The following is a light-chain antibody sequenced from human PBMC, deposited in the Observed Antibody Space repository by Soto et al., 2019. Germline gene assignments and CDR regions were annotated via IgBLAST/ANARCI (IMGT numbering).Light chain of an antibody. V-gene: IGKV3-15*01. Sequence: EFVLTQSPGTLSLSPGERATLSCRASQTVRNNYLAWYQQKPGQAPRLLIYGASSRATGIPARFSGSGSGTEFTLTISSLQSEDFAVYYCQQYNNWPLSFGQGTKVDIK. CDR3: QQYNNWPLS. CDR1: QTVRNN. CDR2: GAS. J-gene: IGKJ1*01.